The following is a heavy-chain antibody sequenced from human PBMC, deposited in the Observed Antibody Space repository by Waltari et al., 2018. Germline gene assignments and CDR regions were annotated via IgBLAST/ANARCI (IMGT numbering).Heavy chain of an antibody. D-gene: IGHD4-17*01. V-gene: IGHV1-18*01. Sequence: QVQLVQSGAEVKKPGASVKVSCTASGYTFTSYGISWVRQAPGQGLGWMGGISAYKGNTNYAQKLQGRVTMTTDTSTSTAYIELRSLRSDDTAVYYCARDTTAMDVWGQGTTVTVSS. CDR3: ARDTTAMDV. CDR1: GYTFTSYG. J-gene: IGHJ6*02. CDR2: ISAYKGNT.